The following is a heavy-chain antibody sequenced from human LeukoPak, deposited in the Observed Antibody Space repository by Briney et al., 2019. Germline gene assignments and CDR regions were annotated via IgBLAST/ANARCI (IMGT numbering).Heavy chain of an antibody. CDR2: IYSGGST. V-gene: IGHV3-66*01. CDR3: ARDLYGYYYYGMDV. J-gene: IGHJ6*02. D-gene: IGHD3-10*01. CDR1: GMTVSSNY. Sequence: KPGGSLRLSCVVSGMTVSSNYIMWVRQPPGKGLEWVSVIYSGGSTYYADSVKGRFTISRDNSKNTLYLQMNSLRAEDTAVYYCARDLYGYYYYGMDVWGQGTTVTVSS.